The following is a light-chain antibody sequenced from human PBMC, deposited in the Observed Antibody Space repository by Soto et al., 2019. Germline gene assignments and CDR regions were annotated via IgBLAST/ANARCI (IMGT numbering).Light chain of an antibody. V-gene: IGKV1-39*01. CDR3: QQSYSTPIT. Sequence: DIQMTQSPSSLSASVGDRVTITCRASQSISNYLNWYQQKPGKAPKLLIYAASSLQSGVPSRFTGSGSGTHFTLTISSLQPEDFAAYFCQQSYSTPITLGQGTRLDIK. J-gene: IGKJ5*01. CDR1: QSISNY. CDR2: AAS.